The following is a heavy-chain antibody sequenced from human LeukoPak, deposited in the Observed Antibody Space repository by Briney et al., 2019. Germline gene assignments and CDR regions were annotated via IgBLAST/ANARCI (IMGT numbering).Heavy chain of an antibody. CDR3: AREIPNAFDI. Sequence: GRSLRLSCAASGFTFSNYPMHWVRQAPGKGLEWVAVVSRDGISNYYPDSVRGRFTISRDNSKNTLYLEVNSLRSEDTAVFYCAREIPNAFDIWGQGTMVTVSS. CDR1: GFTFSNYP. CDR2: VSRDGISN. V-gene: IGHV3-30-3*01. J-gene: IGHJ3*02.